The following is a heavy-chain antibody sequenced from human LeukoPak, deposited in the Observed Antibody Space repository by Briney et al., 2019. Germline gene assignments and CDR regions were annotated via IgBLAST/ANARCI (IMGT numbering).Heavy chain of an antibody. V-gene: IGHV3-23*01. D-gene: IGHD6-19*01. Sequence: GGSLRLSCAASGFTFSSYAMSWVRQTPGKGLEWVSVISAGGSTTYYADSVKGRFTISRDNAKNTLFLQTSSLRAEDTAVYYCAKNSGSGWRYYFDYWGQGTLVTVSS. CDR3: AKNSGSGWRYYFDY. J-gene: IGHJ4*02. CDR1: GFTFSSYA. CDR2: ISAGGSTT.